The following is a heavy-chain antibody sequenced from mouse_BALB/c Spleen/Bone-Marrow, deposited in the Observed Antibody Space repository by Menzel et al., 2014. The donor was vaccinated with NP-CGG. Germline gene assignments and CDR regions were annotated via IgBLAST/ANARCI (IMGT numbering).Heavy chain of an antibody. CDR1: GFTFSSYG. Sequence: VQLKESGGNLVKSGGSLKLSCAASGFTFSSYGMSWVRQTPEKRLEWVATISGGGSYTFYPDSVKGRFTISRDNAKNNLYLQLGSLRSEDTALYYCARHAYYDQTEVSFVYWGQGTLVTVSA. J-gene: IGHJ3*01. CDR3: ARHAYYDQTEVSFVY. D-gene: IGHD2-4*01. CDR2: ISGGGSYT. V-gene: IGHV5-9-2*01.